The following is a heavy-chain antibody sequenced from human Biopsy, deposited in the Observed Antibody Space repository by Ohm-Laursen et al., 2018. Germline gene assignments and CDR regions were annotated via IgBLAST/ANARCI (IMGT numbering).Heavy chain of an antibody. J-gene: IGHJ4*02. Sequence: ASVKVSCKFSGGTFGNYAISWVRQAPGKGLEWMGGFAPENGKTVYAQNFQARVSMTEDTSTDTAYMELRSLRSEDTAVYYCAADINVWNVNYWGQGTQVTVSS. CDR2: FAPENGKT. CDR3: AADINVWNVNY. D-gene: IGHD1-1*01. V-gene: IGHV1-24*01. CDR1: GGTFGNYA.